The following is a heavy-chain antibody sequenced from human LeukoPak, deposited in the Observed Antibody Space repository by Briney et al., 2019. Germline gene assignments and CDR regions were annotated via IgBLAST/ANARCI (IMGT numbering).Heavy chain of an antibody. CDR2: MYYSGST. CDR1: GGSISSSSYY. Sequence: SETLSLTCTVSGGSISSSSYYWGGIRQPPGKGVEWIVSMYYSGSTYYNPSLKSRVTISVDTSKTQFSLKLSSVTAADTAVYYCARLTYYYGSGSYRGGYYFDYWGQGTLVTVSS. D-gene: IGHD3-10*01. J-gene: IGHJ4*02. V-gene: IGHV4-39*01. CDR3: ARLTYYYGSGSYRGGYYFDY.